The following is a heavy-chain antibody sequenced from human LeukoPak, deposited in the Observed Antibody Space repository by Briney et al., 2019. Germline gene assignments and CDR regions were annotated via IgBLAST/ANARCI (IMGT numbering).Heavy chain of an antibody. Sequence: PSETLSLTCTVSGYSISSGYYWGWIRQSPGKGLEWIGSIYHDGSTYYNPSLRSRVIVSVDTSKNHFSLKMSSVTAADTAVYYCARDLASCAGDCYSDGFDYWGQGALVTVSS. J-gene: IGHJ4*02. CDR2: IYHDGST. V-gene: IGHV4-38-2*02. D-gene: IGHD2-21*02. CDR1: GYSISSGYY. CDR3: ARDLASCAGDCYSDGFDY.